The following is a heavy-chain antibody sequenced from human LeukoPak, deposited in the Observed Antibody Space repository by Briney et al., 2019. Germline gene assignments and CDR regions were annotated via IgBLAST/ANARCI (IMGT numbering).Heavy chain of an antibody. J-gene: IGHJ4*02. V-gene: IGHV3-7*01. D-gene: IGHD1-26*01. Sequence: GGSLRLSCAASGFTFSAYWMSWVRQAPGKGLEWVANIKDDGSDKYYVDSVKGRFTISRDNAKNSLYLQMNSLRDDDTAVYYCARAAGGTSRDYWGQGTLVTVSS. CDR2: IKDDGSDK. CDR1: GFTFSAYW. CDR3: ARAAGGTSRDY.